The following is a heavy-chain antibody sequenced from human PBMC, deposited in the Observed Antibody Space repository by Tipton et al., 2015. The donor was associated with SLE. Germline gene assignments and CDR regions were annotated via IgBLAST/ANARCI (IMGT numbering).Heavy chain of an antibody. CDR1: GFTFRSYW. CDR3: AKESKDDYNDYYFDF. V-gene: IGHV3-74*01. D-gene: IGHD5-24*01. CDR2: IKGDGSAT. Sequence: SLRLSCAASGFTFRSYWMNWVRQAPGKGLEWVSRIKGDGSATDYADSVKVRFTISRDDSKDTLYLQLDSLRVEDSAMYYCAKESKDDYNDYYFDFWGQGTLVTVSS. J-gene: IGHJ4*02.